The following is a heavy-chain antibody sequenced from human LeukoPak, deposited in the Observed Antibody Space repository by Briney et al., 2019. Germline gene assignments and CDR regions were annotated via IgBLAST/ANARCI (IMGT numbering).Heavy chain of an antibody. CDR2: INHSGST. CDR1: GGSVSGYY. J-gene: IGHJ6*02. V-gene: IGHV4-34*01. Sequence: SETLSLTCAVYGGSVSGYYWSWIRQPPGKGLEWIGEINHSGSTNYNPSLKSRVTISVDTSKNQFSLKLSSVTAADTAVYYCARGTHRYYYYYGMDVWGQGTTVTVSS. CDR3: ARGTHRYYYYYGMDV.